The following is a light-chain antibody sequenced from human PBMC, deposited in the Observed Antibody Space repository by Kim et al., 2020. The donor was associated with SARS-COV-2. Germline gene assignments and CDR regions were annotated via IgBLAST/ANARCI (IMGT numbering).Light chain of an antibody. J-gene: IGKJ1*01. CDR2: AAS. V-gene: IGKV1-27*01. CDR1: QGISNS. Sequence: ASVGDRFAITCRASQGISNSLAWYQQKPGKVPSLLIYAASTLQSGVPSRFSGSGSGTDFTLTISSLQPEDVATYYCQEYNTAPWTFGQGTKVEIK. CDR3: QEYNTAPWT.